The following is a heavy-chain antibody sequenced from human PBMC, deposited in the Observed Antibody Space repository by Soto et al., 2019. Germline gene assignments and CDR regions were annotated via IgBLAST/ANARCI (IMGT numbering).Heavy chain of an antibody. Sequence: XTLSLTCAVSGXFVSSGKYWGWILKPPVKGLEWIGSIFHGGNTYYNQSLKSRVTISLEISKNQFSLKLNSVTAADTAVYYCARARWYDAFDVWGQGTVAPVSS. CDR1: GXFVSSGKY. CDR3: ARARWYDAFDV. CDR2: IFHGGNT. V-gene: IGHV4-38-2*01. D-gene: IGHD2-15*01. J-gene: IGHJ3*01.